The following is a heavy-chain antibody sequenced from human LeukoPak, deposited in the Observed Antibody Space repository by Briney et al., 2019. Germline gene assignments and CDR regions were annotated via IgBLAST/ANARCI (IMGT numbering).Heavy chain of an antibody. Sequence: GGSLRLSCAASGFTFSSYSMNWVRQAPGKGLEWVSSISSSSSYIYYADSVKGRFTISRDNAKNSLYLQMNSLRAEDTAVYYCARERSRDYRDPTFDYWGQGTLVTVSS. CDR1: GFTFSSYS. CDR3: ARERSRDYRDPTFDY. J-gene: IGHJ4*02. V-gene: IGHV3-21*01. CDR2: ISSSSSYI. D-gene: IGHD4-17*01.